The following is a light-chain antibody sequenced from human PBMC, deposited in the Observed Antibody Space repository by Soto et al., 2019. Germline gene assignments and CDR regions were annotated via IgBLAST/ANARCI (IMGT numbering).Light chain of an antibody. CDR2: EGS. CDR3: CSYAGDVV. Sequence: QSVLTQPASVSGSPGQSITISCTGTSSDVGSYNLVSWYQQHPRKAPKLMIYEGSKRPSGVSNRFSGYKSGNTASLTISGLQAEDEADYYCCSYAGDVVFGGGTQLTVL. V-gene: IGLV2-23*01. J-gene: IGLJ2*01. CDR1: SSDVGSYNL.